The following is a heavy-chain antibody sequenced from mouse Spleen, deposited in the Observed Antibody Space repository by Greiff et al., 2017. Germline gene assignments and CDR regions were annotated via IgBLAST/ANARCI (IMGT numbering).Heavy chain of an antibody. V-gene: IGHV5-4*01. CDR1: GFTFSSYA. CDR3: ARESGHWYFDV. D-gene: IGHD1-3*01. Sequence: EVKVEESGGGLVKPGGSLKLSCAASGFTFSSYAMSWVRQTPEKRLEWVATISDGGSYTYYPDNVKGRFTISRDNAKNNLYLQMSHLKSEDTAMYYCARESGHWYFDVWGTGTTVTVSS. J-gene: IGHJ1*03. CDR2: ISDGGSYT.